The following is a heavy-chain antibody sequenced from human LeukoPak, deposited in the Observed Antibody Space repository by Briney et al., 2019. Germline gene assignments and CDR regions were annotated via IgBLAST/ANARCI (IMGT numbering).Heavy chain of an antibody. CDR2: IYTSGRT. J-gene: IGHJ3*02. Sequence: RPSETLSLTCTVSGGSISSYYRSWIRQPAGKGLEWIGRIYTSGRTNYNPSLKSRVTMSVDTSKNQFSLKLSSVTAADTAVYYCASHGDLNYGSGSYYKGIDAFDIWGQGTMVTVSS. CDR1: GGSISSYY. CDR3: ASHGDLNYGSGSYYKGIDAFDI. V-gene: IGHV4-4*07. D-gene: IGHD3-10*01.